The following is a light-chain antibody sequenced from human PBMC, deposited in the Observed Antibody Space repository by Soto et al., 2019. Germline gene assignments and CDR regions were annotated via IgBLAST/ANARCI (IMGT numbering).Light chain of an antibody. Sequence: AIRMTQSPSSLSASTGDRVTITCRASQGISSYLAWYQQKPGKAPKLLIYAASTLQSGVPSRFSGSGPGTDFTLTISCLQSEDFATYYCQQYYSYPQVTLGRGTKVDIK. CDR1: QGISSY. J-gene: IGKJ4*01. CDR2: AAS. V-gene: IGKV1-8*01. CDR3: QQYYSYPQVT.